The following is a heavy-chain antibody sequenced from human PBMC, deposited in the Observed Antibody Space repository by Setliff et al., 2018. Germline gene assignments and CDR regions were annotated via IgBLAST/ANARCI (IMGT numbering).Heavy chain of an antibody. CDR1: GFTFTDYG. J-gene: IGHJ4*02. V-gene: IGHV1-18*01. CDR2: INNYNFNT. CDR3: ARINFYVSSGYYYAPEL. D-gene: IGHD3-22*01. Sequence: ASVKVSCKSSGFTFTDYGITWVRQVPGQGLEWMGWINNYNFNTQYAQKFQGRVTITADESTTTAYMELRSLRADDTAVYYCARINFYVSSGYYYAPELWGQGTTVTVSS.